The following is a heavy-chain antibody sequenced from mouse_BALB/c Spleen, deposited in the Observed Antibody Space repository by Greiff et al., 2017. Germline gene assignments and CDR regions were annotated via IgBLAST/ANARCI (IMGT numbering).Heavy chain of an antibody. CDR2: ISSGSSTI. Sequence: EVMLVESGGGLVQPGGSRKLSCAASGFTFSSFGMHWVRQAPEKGLEWVAYISSGSSTIYYADTVKGRFTISRDNPKNTLFLQMTSLRSEDTAMYYCARGYDGHYEVDYWGQGTTLTVSS. CDR1: GFTFSSFG. CDR3: ARGYDGHYEVDY. D-gene: IGHD2-3*01. J-gene: IGHJ2*01. V-gene: IGHV5-17*02.